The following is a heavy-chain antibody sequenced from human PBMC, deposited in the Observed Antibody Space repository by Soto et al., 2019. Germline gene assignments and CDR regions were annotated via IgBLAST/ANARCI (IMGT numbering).Heavy chain of an antibody. CDR1: GGSISSSSFY. J-gene: IGHJ5*02. V-gene: IGHV4-39*02. CDR3: ARKGQSGTSSWYGGNWFDP. Sequence: QLQLQESGPGLVKPSETLSLTCTVSGGSISSSSFYWGWIRQPPGQGLEWIGSISYSGNTYYNPSLKSRVTISVETSKNHFSLKLSSATVADTAVYYCARKGQSGTSSWYGGNWFDPWGQGTLVTVSS. D-gene: IGHD6-13*01. CDR2: ISYSGNT.